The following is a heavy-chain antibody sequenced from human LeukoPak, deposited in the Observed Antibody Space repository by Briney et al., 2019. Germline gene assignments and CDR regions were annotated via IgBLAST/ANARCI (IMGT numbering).Heavy chain of an antibody. D-gene: IGHD1-20*01. CDR3: ARDGPSRYNWNDNNY. V-gene: IGHV3-23*01. CDR1: GFTFSSYG. J-gene: IGHJ4*02. CDR2: ISGSGTGT. Sequence: GGSLRLSCAASGFTFSSYGMSWVRQAPGKGLEWVSAISGSGTGTYYADSVKGRFTISRDNSKNTLYLQMNSLRAEDTAVYYCARDGPSRYNWNDNNYWGQGTLVTVSS.